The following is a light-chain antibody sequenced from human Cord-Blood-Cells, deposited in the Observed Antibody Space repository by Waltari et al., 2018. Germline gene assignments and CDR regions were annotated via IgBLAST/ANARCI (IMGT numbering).Light chain of an antibody. CDR3: QQYNNWWT. CDR2: GAC. CDR1: QRVRSN. Sequence: EIVMPQHPPTPTSSPGETSMLSCRASQRVRSNLAWYQQKPGQAPRLLIYGACTRATGIPARFSGSGSGTEFTLTISSLQSEDFAVYYCQQYNNWWTFGQGTKVEIK. J-gene: IGKJ1*01. V-gene: IGKV3-15*01.